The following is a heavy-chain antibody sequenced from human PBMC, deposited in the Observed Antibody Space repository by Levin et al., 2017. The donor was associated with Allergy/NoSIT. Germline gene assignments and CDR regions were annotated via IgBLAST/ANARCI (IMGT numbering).Heavy chain of an antibody. V-gene: IGHV4-61*01. D-gene: IGHD3-22*01. CDR3: AREPANITMIVVSDYSGLDV. J-gene: IGHJ6*02. CDR1: GGSVSSANYY. CDR2: IYHSGST. Sequence: SETLSLTCTVSGGSVSSANYYWSWVRQPPEKGLEWVGYIYHSGSTTYNPSLKSRVTISVETSKNQFSLKLASVTAADTAVYYCAREPANITMIVVSDYSGLDVWGQGTTVIVSS.